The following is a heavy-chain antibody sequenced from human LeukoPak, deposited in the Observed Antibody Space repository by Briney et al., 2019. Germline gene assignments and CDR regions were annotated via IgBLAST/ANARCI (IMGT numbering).Heavy chain of an antibody. Sequence: SQTLSLTCTVSGGSISSGPYWWSWIRQHPEKGLEWIGYLYYSGNTYYNPSLKSRASISVDTSENQLSLKLTSVTAADTAVCYCARTRYSSGAGGYWGQGTLVAVSS. V-gene: IGHV4-31*03. CDR3: ARTRYSSGAGGY. CDR2: LYYSGNT. D-gene: IGHD6-19*01. CDR1: GGSISSGPYW. J-gene: IGHJ4*02.